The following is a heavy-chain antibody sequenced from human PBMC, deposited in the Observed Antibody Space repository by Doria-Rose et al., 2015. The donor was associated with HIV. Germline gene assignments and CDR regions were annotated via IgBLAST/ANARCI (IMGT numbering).Heavy chain of an antibody. CDR3: SRGVLRGGWNDVDSDYGLDV. CDR1: GGSFSGYY. V-gene: IGHV4-34*01. J-gene: IGHJ6*02. CDR2: INRSVSP. D-gene: IGHD1-1*01. Sequence: QVQLQESGAGLVKPSETLSLTCAVSGGSFSGYYWSWISQPPGKGLEWIGEINRSVSPYDNTTKMSRVTSAADPSTVRFPLKLRFGTAADSAVYYCSRGVLRGGWNDVDSDYGLDVWGQGTTVTVSS.